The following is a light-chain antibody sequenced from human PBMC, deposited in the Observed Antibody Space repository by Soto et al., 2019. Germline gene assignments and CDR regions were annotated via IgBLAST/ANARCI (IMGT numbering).Light chain of an antibody. CDR2: LEHSGRY. Sequence: QLVLTQSSSASASLGSSVKLTCTLNTRHSTYIIAWHQQQPGQAPRYLMKLEHSGRYNKESGVPDRFSGSSSGADRYLTISNLQFEDEGNYFCETWDTDTRVFGGGTQLTVL. V-gene: IGLV4-60*02. CDR3: ETWDTDTRV. CDR1: TRHSTYI. J-gene: IGLJ3*02.